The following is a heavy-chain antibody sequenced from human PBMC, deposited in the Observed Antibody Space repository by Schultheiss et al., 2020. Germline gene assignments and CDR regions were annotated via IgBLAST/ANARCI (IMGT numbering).Heavy chain of an antibody. V-gene: IGHV4-34*01. CDR3: ARGSYYDSSGGVY. Sequence: SETLTLTCAVFGGSFSGYYWSWIRQPPGKGLEWIGEINHSRSTNYNPSLKRRVTISVDTSKNPFSLKLSSVMAADTGVYYCARGSYYDSSGGVYWGQGTLVTVSS. CDR1: GGSFSGYY. CDR2: INHSRST. D-gene: IGHD3-22*01. J-gene: IGHJ4*02.